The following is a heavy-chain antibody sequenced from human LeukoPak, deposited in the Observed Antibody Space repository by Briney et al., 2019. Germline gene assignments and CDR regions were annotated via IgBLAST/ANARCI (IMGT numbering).Heavy chain of an antibody. Sequence: RASETLSLTCTVSGYSISTSYYWGWIRQPPGKGLEWIGYIYHSGSANYKPSLKSRVTISVDTSKNQFSLKLSSVTAADTAVYYCARGGYYGLGNDFRFDPWGQGTLVTVSS. CDR3: ARGGYYGLGNDFRFDP. D-gene: IGHD3-10*01. CDR1: GYSISTSYY. J-gene: IGHJ5*02. CDR2: IYHSGSA. V-gene: IGHV4-38-2*02.